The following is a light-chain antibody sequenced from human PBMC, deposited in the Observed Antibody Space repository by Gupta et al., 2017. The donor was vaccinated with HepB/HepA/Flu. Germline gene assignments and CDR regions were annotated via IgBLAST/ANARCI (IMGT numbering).Light chain of an antibody. J-gene: IGLJ1*01. CDR1: SSDVGGYNY. CDR2: DVS. V-gene: IGLV2-11*01. CDR3: CSYAGSYTYV. Sequence: SALTQPRSVSGSPGQSVTISCTGTSSDVGGYNYVSWYQQHPGKAHKLMIYDVSKRPSGVPDRFSGSKSGNTASLTISGLQAEDEADYYCCSYAGSYTYVFGTGTKVTVL.